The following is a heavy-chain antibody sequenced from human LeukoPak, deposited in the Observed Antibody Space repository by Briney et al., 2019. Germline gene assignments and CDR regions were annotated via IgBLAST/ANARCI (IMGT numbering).Heavy chain of an antibody. CDR3: ARGGIAAASHFDY. D-gene: IGHD6-13*01. CDR2: IYYSGST. J-gene: IGHJ4*02. CDR1: GGSISSSSDY. Sequence: SETLSLTCTVSGGSISSSSDYWGWIRQPPGKGLEWIGSIYYSGSTYYNPSLKSRVTISVDTSKNQFSLKLSSVTAADTAVYYCARGGIAAASHFDYWGQGTLVTVSS. V-gene: IGHV4-39*07.